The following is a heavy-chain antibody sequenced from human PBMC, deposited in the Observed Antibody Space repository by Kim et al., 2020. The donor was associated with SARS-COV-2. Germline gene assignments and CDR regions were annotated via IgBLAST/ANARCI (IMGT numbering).Heavy chain of an antibody. J-gene: IGHJ6*02. D-gene: IGHD6-13*01. CDR2: IGTAGDP. CDR1: GFTFSSYD. V-gene: IGHV3-13*05. Sequence: GGSLRLSCAASGFTFSSYDMHWVRQATGKGLEWVSAIGTAGDPYYPGSVKGRFTISRENAKNSLYLQMNSLGAGDTAVYYCARDAGIPAGGMDVWGQGTTVTVSS. CDR3: ARDAGIPAGGMDV.